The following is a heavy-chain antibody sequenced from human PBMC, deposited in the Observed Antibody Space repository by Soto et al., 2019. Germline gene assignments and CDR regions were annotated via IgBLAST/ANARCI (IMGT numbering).Heavy chain of an antibody. CDR2: ISGSGGST. Sequence: GSLRLSCAASGFTFSSYAMSWVRQAPGKGLEWVSVISGSGGSTYYADSVKGRFTISRDNSKNMLYLQMDSLRAEDTAVYYCAKFGAGRRPYYFYGMDVWGQGATVTVSS. CDR3: AKFGAGRRPYYFYGMDV. J-gene: IGHJ6*02. CDR1: GFTFSSYA. D-gene: IGHD3-16*01. V-gene: IGHV3-23*01.